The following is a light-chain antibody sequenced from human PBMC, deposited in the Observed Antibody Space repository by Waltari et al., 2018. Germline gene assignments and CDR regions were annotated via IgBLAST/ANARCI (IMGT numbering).Light chain of an antibody. CDR3: STWDGSLTGVV. J-gene: IGLJ3*02. CDR1: SSNLGSHT. V-gene: IGLV1-44*01. CDR2: NNN. Sequence: QSVLTQPPSASGTPGQRVTISCSGSSSNLGSHTVNWYQHLPGTAPKPLIYNNNQRPSGVPDRFSGSKSGTSASLALSGLQSDDEAHYYCSTWDGSLTGVVFGGGTKLTVL.